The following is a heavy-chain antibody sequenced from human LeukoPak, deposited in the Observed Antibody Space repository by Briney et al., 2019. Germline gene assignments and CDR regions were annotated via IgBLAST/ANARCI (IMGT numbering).Heavy chain of an antibody. Sequence: GESLKISCKGSGYSFTSYWIGWVRQMPGKGLEWMGIIYPGDSDTRYSPSFQGQVTISADKSISTAYLQWSSLKASDTAMYYCARRLGVEWLKAPNWFDPWGQGTLVTVSS. D-gene: IGHD3-10*01. CDR3: ARRLGVEWLKAPNWFDP. CDR2: IYPGDSDT. CDR1: GYSFTSYW. J-gene: IGHJ5*02. V-gene: IGHV5-51*01.